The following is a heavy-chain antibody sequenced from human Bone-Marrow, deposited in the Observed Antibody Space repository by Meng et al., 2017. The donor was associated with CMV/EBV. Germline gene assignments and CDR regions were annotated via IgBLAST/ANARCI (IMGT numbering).Heavy chain of an antibody. CDR2: IIPIFGTA. CDR1: GGTFSSYA. J-gene: IGHJ5*01. D-gene: IGHD1-7*01. V-gene: IGHV1-69*05. CDR3: ARDHQGITGTAGA. Sequence: SVKVSCKASGGTFSSYAISWVRQAPGQGLEWMGGIIPIFGTANYAQKFQGRVTITTDESTSTAYMELSSLRSEDTAVYYCARDHQGITGTAGAWVHGTLVTVSS.